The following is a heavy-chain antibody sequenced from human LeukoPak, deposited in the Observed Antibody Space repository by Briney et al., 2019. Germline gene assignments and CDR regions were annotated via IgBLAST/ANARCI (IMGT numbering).Heavy chain of an antibody. D-gene: IGHD3-3*01. Sequence: GGSLRLSCAVSGFTFSSYGMHWVRQAPGKGLEWVAVISYDGSNKYYADSVKGRFTISRDNSKNTLYLQMNSLRAEDTAVYYCAKDQGFWSGYYDYWGQGTLVTVSS. CDR1: GFTFSSYG. J-gene: IGHJ4*02. V-gene: IGHV3-30*18. CDR3: AKDQGFWSGYYDY. CDR2: ISYDGSNK.